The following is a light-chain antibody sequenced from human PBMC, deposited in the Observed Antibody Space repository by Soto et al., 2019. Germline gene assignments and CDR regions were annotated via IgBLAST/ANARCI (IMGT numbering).Light chain of an antibody. V-gene: IGLV6-57*03. CDR2: EDN. Sequence: NFMLTQPHSVSESPGKTVTISCTRSSGNIARNDVQWYQLRPGSAPATVIYEDNQRPSGVPDRFSGSIDSSSNSASLTISGLKTEDEADYYCQSYDSNNVIFGGGTKLTVL. CDR1: SGNIARND. CDR3: QSYDSNNVI. J-gene: IGLJ2*01.